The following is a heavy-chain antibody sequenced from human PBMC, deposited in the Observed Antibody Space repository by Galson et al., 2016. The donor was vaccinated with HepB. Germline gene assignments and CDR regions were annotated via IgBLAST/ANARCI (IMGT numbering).Heavy chain of an antibody. CDR1: GGSISSGHSY. CDR2: MYHRGTT. Sequence: TLSLTCAVSGGSISSGHSYWSWIRQLPGKGLEWIGYMYHRGTTYYNPPLKSRVTMSVDTSENQFSLKLSSVTAADTAMYYCARLPGTGYWYFDLWGRGTLVTVSS. D-gene: IGHD6-13*01. CDR3: ARLPGTGYWYFDL. J-gene: IGHJ2*01. V-gene: IGHV4-31*11.